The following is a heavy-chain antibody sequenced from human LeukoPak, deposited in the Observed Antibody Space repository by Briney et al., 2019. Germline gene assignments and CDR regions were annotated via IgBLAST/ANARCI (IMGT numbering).Heavy chain of an antibody. CDR3: AGGRGWSSDY. Sequence: GGSLRLSCATSGFTFSSYWMNWVRQAPGKGLEWVANIGQDGGEKNYVDSVKGRFTISRDNAKNSLYLQMSSLRAEDTAVYYCAGGRGWSSDYWGQGTLVTVSS. V-gene: IGHV3-7*03. J-gene: IGHJ4*02. CDR1: GFTFSSYW. CDR2: IGQDGGEK. D-gene: IGHD6-19*01.